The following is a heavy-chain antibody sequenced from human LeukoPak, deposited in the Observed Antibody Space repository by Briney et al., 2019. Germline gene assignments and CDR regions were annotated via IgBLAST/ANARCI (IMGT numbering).Heavy chain of an antibody. CDR3: ARVIRFHYYMDV. CDR2: IYSAGST. V-gene: IGHV3-66*01. Sequence: GGSLRLSCAASGFTFSNAWMSWVRQAPGKGLEWVSAIYSAGSTYYADSVKGRFTISRDNSKNTLYLQMNSLRAEDTAVYYCARVIRFHYYMDVWGKGTTVTVSS. D-gene: IGHD3-3*01. CDR1: GFTFSNAW. J-gene: IGHJ6*03.